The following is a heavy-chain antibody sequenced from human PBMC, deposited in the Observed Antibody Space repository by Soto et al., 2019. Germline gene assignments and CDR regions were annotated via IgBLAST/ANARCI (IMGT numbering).Heavy chain of an antibody. V-gene: IGHV1-69*08. CDR1: GGTFSSYT. Sequence: QVQLVQSGAEVKKPGSSVKVSCKASGGTFSSYTFSWVRQAPGQGLEWMGRIIPIVGKPNYAQKFQGRVTITADKSTSTAYMDLSSLRSEDTAVYYCARAYGSGSYRHFDYWGQGTLVTVSS. D-gene: IGHD3-10*01. CDR2: IIPIVGKP. CDR3: ARAYGSGSYRHFDY. J-gene: IGHJ4*02.